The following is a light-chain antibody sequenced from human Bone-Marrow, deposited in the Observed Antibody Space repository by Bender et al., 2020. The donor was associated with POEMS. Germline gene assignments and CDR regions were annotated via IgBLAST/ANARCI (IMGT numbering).Light chain of an antibody. CDR2: YDD. V-gene: IGLV1-36*01. CDR3: SSFAGSIHVV. CDR1: SSNIGNHG. J-gene: IGLJ2*01. Sequence: QSVVTQPPSLSEAPRQRVTISCSGSSSNIGNHGVNWYQQLPGEAPKLLIYYDDLLTPGVSDRFSASKSGTSASLAISELQSEDEADYYCSSFAGSIHVVFGGGTKLTVL.